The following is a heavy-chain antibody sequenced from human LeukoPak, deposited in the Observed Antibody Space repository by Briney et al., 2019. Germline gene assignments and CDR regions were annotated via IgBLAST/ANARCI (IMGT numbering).Heavy chain of an antibody. J-gene: IGHJ4*02. CDR1: GFTFSSYS. D-gene: IGHD2-15*01. CDR2: ISRSSSFT. Sequence: GGSLRLSCAASGFTFSSYSMNWVRQAPGKGLEWVSSISRSSSFTYYPDSVKGRFTISRDNAKNSLYLQMNSLRAEDTAVYYCARDFPVVVVAATRDYWGQGTLVTVSS. CDR3: ARDFPVVVVAATRDY. V-gene: IGHV3-21*01.